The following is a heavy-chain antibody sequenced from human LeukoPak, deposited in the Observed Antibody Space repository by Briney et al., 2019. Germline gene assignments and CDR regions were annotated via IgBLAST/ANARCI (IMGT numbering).Heavy chain of an antibody. J-gene: IGHJ4*02. CDR1: GFTFSSYT. CDR3: ARSAYCGGDCYPFDY. Sequence: PGGSLRLSCAASGFTFSSYTMNWVRQPPGKGLEWVSNIGTSSTTIYYADSVKGRFTISRDNAKNSLYLQMNSLRADDTAVYYCARSAYCGGDCYPFDYWGQGTLVTVSS. V-gene: IGHV3-48*01. D-gene: IGHD2-21*02. CDR2: IGTSSTTI.